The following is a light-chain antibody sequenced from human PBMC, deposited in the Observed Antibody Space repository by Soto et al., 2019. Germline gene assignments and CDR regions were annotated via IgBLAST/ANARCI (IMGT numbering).Light chain of an antibody. Sequence: QAVVTQPPSVSGAPGQRVTISCTGSSSNIGAGYDVHWYQQLPGTAPKLLIYGNSNRPSGVPDRFSGSKSGTSASLAITGLQAEDEADYYCQSYDSSLSGSVVFGGATKVTVL. CDR2: GNS. J-gene: IGLJ2*01. CDR3: QSYDSSLSGSVV. CDR1: SSNIGAGYD. V-gene: IGLV1-40*01.